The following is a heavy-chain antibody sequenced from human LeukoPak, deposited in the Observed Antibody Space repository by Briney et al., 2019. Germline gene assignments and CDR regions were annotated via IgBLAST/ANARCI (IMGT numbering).Heavy chain of an antibody. CDR3: AKLRYEFWRGSPTNWFDS. CDR2: IYSGGST. Sequence: GGSLRLSCAASGFTVSSNYMSWVRQAPGKGLEWVSVIYSGGSTYYADSVKGRFTISRDNSKNTLYVQMNSLRAEDTARYYCAKLRYEFWRGSPTNWFDSWGQGTLVTVSS. J-gene: IGHJ5*01. V-gene: IGHV3-66*04. CDR1: GFTVSSNY. D-gene: IGHD3-3*01.